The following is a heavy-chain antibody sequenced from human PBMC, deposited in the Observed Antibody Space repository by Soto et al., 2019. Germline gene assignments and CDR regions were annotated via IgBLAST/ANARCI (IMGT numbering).Heavy chain of an antibody. V-gene: IGHV5-10-1*01. Sequence: LGEALKISCKGSGYSFTSYWISWVRQMPGKGLEWMGRIDPSDSYTNYSPSFQGHVTISADKSISTAYLQWSSLKASDTAMYYCARHEVVVVAATTLFDYWGQGTLVTVSS. CDR2: IDPSDSYT. D-gene: IGHD2-15*01. CDR1: GYSFTSYW. CDR3: ARHEVVVVAATTLFDY. J-gene: IGHJ4*02.